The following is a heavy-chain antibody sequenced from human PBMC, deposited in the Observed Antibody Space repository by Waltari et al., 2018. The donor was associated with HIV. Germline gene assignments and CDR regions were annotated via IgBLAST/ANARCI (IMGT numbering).Heavy chain of an antibody. Sequence: QVQLVQSGAEVKKPGASVKVSCKASGYTFTSYDINWVRQATGQGLEWMGWMKPNRGKTGYAQKFQGRVTMTRNTSISTAYMELSSLRSEDTAVYYCASGDYGSGPNYYYYGMDVWGQGTTVTVSS. CDR2: MKPNRGKT. J-gene: IGHJ6*02. CDR3: ASGDYGSGPNYYYYGMDV. V-gene: IGHV1-8*01. D-gene: IGHD3-10*01. CDR1: GYTFTSYD.